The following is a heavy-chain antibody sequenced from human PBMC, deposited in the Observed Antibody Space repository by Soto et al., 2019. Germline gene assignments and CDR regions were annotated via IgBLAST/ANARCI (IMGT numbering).Heavy chain of an antibody. CDR3: TTVSEANGWLRSYYYYYGMDV. CDR2: IWHDGSNK. CDR1: GFTFNNYG. J-gene: IGHJ6*02. Sequence: GSLRLSCAASGFTFNNYGMHWVRQAPGKGLEWVALIWHDGSNKGYADSVKGRFTISRDNSKNTVNLQMNSLKTEDTAVYYCTTVSEANGWLRSYYYYYGMDVWGQGTTVTVSS. D-gene: IGHD5-12*01. V-gene: IGHV3-33*01.